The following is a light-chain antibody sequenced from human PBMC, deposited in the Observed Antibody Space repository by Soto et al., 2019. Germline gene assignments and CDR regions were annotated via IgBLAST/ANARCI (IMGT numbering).Light chain of an antibody. V-gene: IGKV3-15*01. Sequence: EIVMTQSPATLSVSPGERATLSCRASQSVSSNLAWYQQKPGQAPRLLMYGASTRATGIPDRFSGRGSGTEFTLTISSLQSEDFAVYYCQQYNNWPSFGHGTKVDIK. CDR1: QSVSSN. CDR2: GAS. CDR3: QQYNNWPS. J-gene: IGKJ1*01.